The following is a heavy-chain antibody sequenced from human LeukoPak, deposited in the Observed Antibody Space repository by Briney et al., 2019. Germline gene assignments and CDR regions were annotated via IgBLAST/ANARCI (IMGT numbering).Heavy chain of an antibody. CDR1: GFTVSSNY. CDR2: IYSGGST. Sequence: GGSLRLSCAASGFTVSSNYMSWVRQAPGKGLEWVSVIYSGGSTYYADSVKGRFTISRDNSKNTLYLQMNSLRAEDTAVYYCTRVAQSGPTGWFDPWGQGTLVTVS. V-gene: IGHV3-66*01. CDR3: TRVAQSGPTGWFDP. D-gene: IGHD1-1*01. J-gene: IGHJ5*02.